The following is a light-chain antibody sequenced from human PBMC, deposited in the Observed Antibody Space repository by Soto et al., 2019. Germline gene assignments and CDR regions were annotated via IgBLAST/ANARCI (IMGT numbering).Light chain of an antibody. Sequence: DIQMTQSPWSLSASVGDRVTIACRASQSVSRYLNWYQQIPGEAPKLLMDAASRLQSGVPSRFSGSASGTEFTLTISSLQPEDFATYYCQQSYTAPYTFGQGTKLEIK. V-gene: IGKV1-39*01. CDR3: QQSYTAPYT. CDR2: AAS. J-gene: IGKJ2*01. CDR1: QSVSRY.